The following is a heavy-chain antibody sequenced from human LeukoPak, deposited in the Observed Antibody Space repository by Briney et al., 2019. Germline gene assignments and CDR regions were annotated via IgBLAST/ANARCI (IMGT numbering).Heavy chain of an antibody. V-gene: IGHV3-30*18. CDR3: AKDPGTMIVVWFDP. CDR2: MSYDGSSE. D-gene: IGHD3-22*01. J-gene: IGHJ5*02. CDR1: GFGFSSFA. Sequence: QSGRSLRLSCEGSGFTASGFGFSSFAMYWVRQAPGKGLEWVAVMSYDGSSEYYADSVKGRFTISRDNPKKTLFLQMNSLRAEDTAVYYCAKDPGTMIVVWFDPWGQGTLVTVSS.